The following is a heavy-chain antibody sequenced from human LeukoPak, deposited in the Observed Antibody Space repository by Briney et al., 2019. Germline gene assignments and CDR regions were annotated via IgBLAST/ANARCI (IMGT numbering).Heavy chain of an antibody. CDR1: GFTFSSYA. CDR3: AKGMAAAGTRGTLYYYYGMDV. D-gene: IGHD6-13*01. V-gene: IGHV3-23*01. Sequence: QSGGSLRLSCAASGFTFSSYAMSWVRQAPGKGLEWVSGISSSGGSTYYADSVKGRFTISRDNSKNTLYLQMNSLRAEDTAVYYCAKGMAAAGTRGTLYYYYGMDVWGQGTTVTVSS. J-gene: IGHJ6*02. CDR2: ISSSGGST.